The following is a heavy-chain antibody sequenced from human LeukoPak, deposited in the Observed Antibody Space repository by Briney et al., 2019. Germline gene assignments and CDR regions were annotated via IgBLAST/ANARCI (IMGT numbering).Heavy chain of an antibody. Sequence: GESLKISCKASGYSFTSSWIGWVRQMPGKGLEWMGIIFPGDSDTRYSPSFQGQVTISADKSISTASLQWSSLKASDTAMYYCARLNDYDSSGYYYVVDYWGQGTLVTVSS. CDR3: ARLNDYDSSGYYYVVDY. J-gene: IGHJ4*02. D-gene: IGHD3-22*01. CDR2: IFPGDSDT. CDR1: GYSFTSSW. V-gene: IGHV5-51*01.